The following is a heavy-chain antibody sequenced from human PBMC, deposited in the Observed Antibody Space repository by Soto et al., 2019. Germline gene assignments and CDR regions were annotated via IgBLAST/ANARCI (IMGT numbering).Heavy chain of an antibody. D-gene: IGHD2-2*02. CDR3: ADCSSTSCYTHYYYGMDV. CDR1: GGTFSSYA. CDR2: IIPIFGTA. V-gene: IGHV1-69*01. Sequence: QVQLVQSGAEVKKPGSSVKVSCKASGGTFSSYAISWVRQAPGQGLEWMGGIIPIFGTANYAQKFQGRVTITADESTRTAYMELSSLRSEDTAVYYCADCSSTSCYTHYYYGMDVWGQGTTATVSS. J-gene: IGHJ6*02.